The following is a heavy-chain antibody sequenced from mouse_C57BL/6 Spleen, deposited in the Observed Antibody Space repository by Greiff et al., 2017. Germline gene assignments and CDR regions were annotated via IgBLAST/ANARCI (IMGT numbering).Heavy chain of an antibody. CDR1: GYTFTSYW. CDR2: INPSNGGT. J-gene: IGHJ2*01. Sequence: QVQLQQSGTELVKPGASVKLSCKASGYTFTSYWMHWVKQRPGHGLEWIGNINPSNGGTNYNEKFKSKATLTVDKSSSTAYMQLSSLTSEDSAVYYCARGITTVVVDYWGQGTTLTVSS. CDR3: ARGITTVVVDY. D-gene: IGHD1-1*01. V-gene: IGHV1-53*01.